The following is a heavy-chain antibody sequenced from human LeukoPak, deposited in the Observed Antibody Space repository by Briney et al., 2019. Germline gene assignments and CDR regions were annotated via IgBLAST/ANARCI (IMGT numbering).Heavy chain of an antibody. V-gene: IGHV3-15*01. J-gene: IGHJ4*02. D-gene: IGHD4-23*01. CDR1: GFSVRYAR. CDR3: TGNNFDY. Sequence: GGSLRLSCAASGFSVRYARMSWVRQAPGKGLEWIGRFTSKSDGGTTDYTAPVKGRFTISSDDSRNTLYLQMNSLKTEDTAVYYCTGNNFDYWGQGTLVTVSS. CDR2: FTSKSDGGTT.